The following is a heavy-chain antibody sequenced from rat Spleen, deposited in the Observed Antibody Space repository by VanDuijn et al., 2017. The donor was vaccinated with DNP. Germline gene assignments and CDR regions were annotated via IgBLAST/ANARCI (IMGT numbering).Heavy chain of an antibody. CDR1: GFTFSNYD. J-gene: IGHJ2*01. D-gene: IGHD5-1*01. Sequence: EVQLVESGGGLVQPGRSLKLSCAASGFTFSNYDMAWVRQAPTKGLEWVASISTNGGSTYYRDSVKGRFTISRDNAKSTLYLQMNSLRSEDKATYYCKGGARYWGQGVMVTVSS. CDR3: KGGARY. CDR2: ISTNGGST. V-gene: IGHV5-27*01.